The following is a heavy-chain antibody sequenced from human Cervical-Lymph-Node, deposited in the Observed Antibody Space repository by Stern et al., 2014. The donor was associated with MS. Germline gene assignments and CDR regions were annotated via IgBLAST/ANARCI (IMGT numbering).Heavy chain of an antibody. J-gene: IGHJ4*02. CDR1: GFTFTSSA. D-gene: IGHD3-22*01. Sequence: QLVESWPEVKKPGTSVKVSCKASGFTFTSSAVQWVRQARGQRLEWIGWIVVGSGNTNYAQKFQERVTITRDMSTSTAYMELSSLRSEDTAVYYCAADQDYYDSSGYGLDYWGQGTLVTVSS. CDR3: AADQDYYDSSGYGLDY. V-gene: IGHV1-58*01. CDR2: IVVGSGNT.